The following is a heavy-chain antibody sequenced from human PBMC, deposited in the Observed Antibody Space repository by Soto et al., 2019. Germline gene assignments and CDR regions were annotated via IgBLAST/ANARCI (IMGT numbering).Heavy chain of an antibody. CDR2: ISSSSSNT. J-gene: IGHJ6*02. CDR3: ARGTVVTLNGMDV. D-gene: IGHD2-21*02. CDR1: GFTFSDYY. Sequence: GGSLRLSCAASGFTFSDYYMNWIRQAPGKGLEWISFISSSSSNTNYADSVKGRFNISRDNAKNSLYLQMNSLRAEDTAVYYCARGTVVTLNGMDVWGQGTTVTSP. V-gene: IGHV3-11*05.